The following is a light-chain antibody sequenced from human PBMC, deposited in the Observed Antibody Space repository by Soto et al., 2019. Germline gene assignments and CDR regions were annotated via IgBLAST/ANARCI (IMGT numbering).Light chain of an antibody. Sequence: QSALTQPASVSGSPGQSITISCTGTSSDVGAYDYVSWYQQHPGKAPKLLIYGVTNRPSGVSDRFSGSKSGNTASLTVSGLQAGDEADYYCSSYAGTKTLIFGGGTKLTVL. V-gene: IGLV2-14*01. CDR2: GVT. CDR3: SSYAGTKTLI. J-gene: IGLJ2*01. CDR1: SSDVGAYDY.